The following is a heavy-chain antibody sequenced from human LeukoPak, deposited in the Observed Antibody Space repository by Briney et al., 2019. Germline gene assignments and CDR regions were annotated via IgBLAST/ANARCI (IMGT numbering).Heavy chain of an antibody. CDR3: ASAQRGDYVDY. D-gene: IGHD4-17*01. CDR2: IYHSGST. CDR1: GYSISSGYY. J-gene: IGHJ4*02. Sequence: SETLSLTCTVSGYSISSGYYWGWIRQPPGKGLEWIGSIYHSGSTYYNPSLKSRVTISVDTSKNQFSLKLSSVTAADTAVYYCASAQRGDYVDYWGQGTLVTVSS. V-gene: IGHV4-38-2*02.